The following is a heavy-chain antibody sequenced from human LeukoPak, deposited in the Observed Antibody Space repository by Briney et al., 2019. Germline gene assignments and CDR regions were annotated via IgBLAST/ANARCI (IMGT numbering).Heavy chain of an antibody. CDR2: ISYDGSNK. CDR1: GFTFSSYG. Sequence: GGSLRLPCAASGFTFSSYGMHWVRQAPGKGLEWVAVISYDGSNKYYADSVKGRFTISRDNSKNTLYLQMNSRRAEDTAVYYCAKIAAAAPFDYWGQGTLVTVSS. D-gene: IGHD6-13*01. V-gene: IGHV3-30*18. CDR3: AKIAAAAPFDY. J-gene: IGHJ4*02.